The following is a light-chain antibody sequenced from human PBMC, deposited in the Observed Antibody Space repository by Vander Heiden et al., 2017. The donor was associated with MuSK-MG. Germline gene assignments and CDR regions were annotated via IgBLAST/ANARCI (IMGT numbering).Light chain of an antibody. CDR2: TAS. J-gene: IGKJ2*01. V-gene: IGKV1-39*01. CDR3: QQGVSLPPT. CDR1: QSSSTF. Sequence: NQVTQSPSSLSASVGDRVTITCRTSQSSSTFLNWYRQKPGKAPDLLIHTASLLQSGVPSRFSGSGYGTEFTLTFILLQAVDSATYYCQQGVSLPPTFGQGTHLEIK.